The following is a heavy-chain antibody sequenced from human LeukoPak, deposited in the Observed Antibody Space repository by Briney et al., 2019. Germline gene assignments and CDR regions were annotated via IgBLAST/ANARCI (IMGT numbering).Heavy chain of an antibody. D-gene: IGHD4-17*01. CDR1: GGSVSSGGYY. J-gene: IGHJ4*02. V-gene: IGHV4-31*03. CDR3: ARSAQTVTRFPLDY. Sequence: APETPSLTCTVSGGSVSSGGYYWSWIRQHPGQGLEWIGYIYYSGSTYYNPSLQSRVTISVDTSKNQFSLKLSSVTAADTAVYYCARSAQTVTRFPLDYWGQGTLVTVSS. CDR2: IYYSGST.